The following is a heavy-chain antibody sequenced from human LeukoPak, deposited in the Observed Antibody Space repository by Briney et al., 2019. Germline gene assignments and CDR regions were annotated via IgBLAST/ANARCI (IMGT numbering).Heavy chain of an antibody. V-gene: IGHV4-34*01. CDR3: AREGADIVVVPAAIHPYYYYGMDV. J-gene: IGHJ6*02. D-gene: IGHD2-2*01. CDR2: INHSGST. Sequence: PSETLSLTCAVYGGYFSGYYWSWIRQPPGKGLEWIGEINHSGSTNYNPSLKSRVTMSVDTSKNQFSLKLSSVTAADTAVYYCAREGADIVVVPAAIHPYYYYGMDVWGQGTAVTVSS. CDR1: GGYFSGYY.